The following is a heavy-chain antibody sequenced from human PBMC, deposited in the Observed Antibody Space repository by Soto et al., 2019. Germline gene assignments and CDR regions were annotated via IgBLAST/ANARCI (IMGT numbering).Heavy chain of an antibody. J-gene: IGHJ5*02. CDR2: IYYSGST. V-gene: IGHV4-59*01. CDR3: ASIAARLWWFDP. Sequence: SETLSLTCTVSGGSLSSYYWSWIRQPPGKGLEWIGYIYYSGSTNYNPSLKSRVTISVDTSKNQFSLKLSSVTAADTAVYYCASIAARLWWFDPWGQGTLVTVSS. D-gene: IGHD6-6*01. CDR1: GGSLSSYY.